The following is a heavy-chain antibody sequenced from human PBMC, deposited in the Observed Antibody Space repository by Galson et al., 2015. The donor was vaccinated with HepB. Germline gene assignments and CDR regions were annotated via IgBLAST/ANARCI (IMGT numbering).Heavy chain of an antibody. CDR3: ATGGYDFWSGYTWEYYYMDV. V-gene: IGHV3-74*01. J-gene: IGHJ6*03. CDR2: INSDGSST. CDR1: GFTFSSYW. Sequence: SLRLSCAASGFTFSSYWMHWVRQAPGKGLVWVSRINSDGSSTSYADSVKGRFTISRDNAKNTLYLQMNSLRAEDTAVYYCATGGYDFWSGYTWEYYYMDVWGKGTTVTVSS. D-gene: IGHD3-3*01.